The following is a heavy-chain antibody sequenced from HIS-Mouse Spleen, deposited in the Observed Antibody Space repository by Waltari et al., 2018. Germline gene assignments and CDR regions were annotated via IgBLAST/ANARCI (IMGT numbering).Heavy chain of an antibody. Sequence: QVQLVQSGAEVKKPGSSVKVSCKASGGTFSSYATRWVRQAPGPGLEWMGGIIPIFGTANYAQKFQGRVTITADESTSTAYMELSSLRSEDTAVYYCAMPLDYGDDHRLFDDAFDIWGQGTMVTVSS. CDR2: IIPIFGTA. J-gene: IGHJ3*02. D-gene: IGHD4-17*01. V-gene: IGHV1-69*01. CDR3: AMPLDYGDDHRLFDDAFDI. CDR1: GGTFSSYA.